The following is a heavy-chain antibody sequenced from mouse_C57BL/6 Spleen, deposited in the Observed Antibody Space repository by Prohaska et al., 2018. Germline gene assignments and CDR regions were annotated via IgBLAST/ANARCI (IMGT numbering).Heavy chain of an antibody. Sequence: HSCKVSGYTFTSYWMHWVKQRPGRGLEWIGRISPNSGGTKYNEKFKCKATLTVDKPSSTAYMQLRRLTSEESGVCYWERVMGYGHGRTFVTYSSESQYF. CDR3: ERVMGYGHGRTFVTYSSESQYF. J-gene: IGHJ1*01. D-gene: IGHD3-1*01. CDR1: GYTFTSYW. CDR2: ISPNSGGT. V-gene: IGHV1-72*01.